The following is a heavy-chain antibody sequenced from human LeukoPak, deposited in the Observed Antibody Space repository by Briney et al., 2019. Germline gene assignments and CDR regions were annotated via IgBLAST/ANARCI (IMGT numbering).Heavy chain of an antibody. V-gene: IGHV1-18*01. Sequence: ASVKVSCKASGYTGTSYGISLVRQATGQGLEWMGWISAYNGNTNYAQKLQGRVTMTTDTSTSTAYMELRSLRSDDTAVYYCARDSAVLRFLEWLLDYWGQGTLVTVSS. J-gene: IGHJ4*02. D-gene: IGHD3-3*01. CDR2: ISAYNGNT. CDR3: ARDSAVLRFLEWLLDY. CDR1: GYTGTSYG.